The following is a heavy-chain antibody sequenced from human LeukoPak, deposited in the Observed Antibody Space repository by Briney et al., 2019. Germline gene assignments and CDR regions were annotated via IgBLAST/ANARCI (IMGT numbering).Heavy chain of an antibody. D-gene: IGHD2-21*02. CDR1: GGSISSYY. V-gene: IGHV4-59*01. Sequence: SETLSLTCTASGGSISSYYWSWIRQPPGKGLEWIGYIYYSGSTNYNPSLKSRVTISVDTSKNQFSLKLSSVTAADTAVYYCARVVCGGDCYYSYYYYYGMDVWGQGTTVTVSS. CDR2: IYYSGST. CDR3: ARVVCGGDCYYSYYYYYGMDV. J-gene: IGHJ6*02.